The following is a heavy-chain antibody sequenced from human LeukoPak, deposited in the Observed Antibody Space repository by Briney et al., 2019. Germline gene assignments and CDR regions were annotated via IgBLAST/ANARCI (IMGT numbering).Heavy chain of an antibody. CDR3: ARAGTPYGSGSYYYFDY. D-gene: IGHD3-10*01. Sequence: GASVKVSCKASGYTFTSYGISWVRQAPGQGLEWMGWISAYNGNTNYAQKLQGRVTMTTDTSTSTAYMELRSLRSDDTAVYYCARAGTPYGSGSYYYFDYWGQGTLVTVSS. CDR1: GYTFTSYG. CDR2: ISAYNGNT. J-gene: IGHJ4*02. V-gene: IGHV1-18*01.